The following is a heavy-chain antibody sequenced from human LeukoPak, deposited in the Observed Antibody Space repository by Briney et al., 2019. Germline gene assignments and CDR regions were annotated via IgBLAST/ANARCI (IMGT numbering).Heavy chain of an antibody. CDR1: GYTLTELS. CDR3: ARDGLASLYDSSGYYPGNWFDP. J-gene: IGHJ5*02. V-gene: IGHV1-46*01. CDR2: INPSGGST. D-gene: IGHD3-22*01. Sequence: ASVKVSCKVSGYTLTELSMHWVRQAPGQGLEWMGIINPSGGSTSYAQKFQGRVTMTRDTSTSTVYMELSSLRSEDTAVYYCARDGLASLYDSSGYYPGNWFDPWGQGTLVTVSS.